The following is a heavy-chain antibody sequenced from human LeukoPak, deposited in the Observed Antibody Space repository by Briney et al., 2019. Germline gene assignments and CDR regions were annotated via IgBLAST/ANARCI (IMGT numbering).Heavy chain of an antibody. CDR2: ISGSGGST. CDR1: GFTFSSYA. V-gene: IGHV3-23*01. Sequence: PGGSLRLSCAASGFTFSSYAMSWVRQAPGRGLEWVSAISGSGGSTYYADSVKGRFTISRDNSKNTLYLQMNSLRAEDTAVYYCAKARLRYFDWLFNYWGQGTLVTASS. D-gene: IGHD3-9*01. CDR3: AKARLRYFDWLFNY. J-gene: IGHJ4*02.